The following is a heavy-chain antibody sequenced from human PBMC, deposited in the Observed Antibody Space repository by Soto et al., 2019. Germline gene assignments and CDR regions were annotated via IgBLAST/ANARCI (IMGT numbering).Heavy chain of an antibody. D-gene: IGHD6-13*01. V-gene: IGHV1-18*01. CDR3: ARSSIAAAGTSLDY. CDR1: GYTFTSYG. CDR2: ISAYNGNT. Sequence: ASVKVSCKASGYTFTSYGISWVRQAPGQGLEWMGWISAYNGNTNYAQKLQGRVTMTTDTSTSTAYMELRSLRSDDTFVYYCARSSIAAAGTSLDYWGQGTPVTVSS. J-gene: IGHJ4*02.